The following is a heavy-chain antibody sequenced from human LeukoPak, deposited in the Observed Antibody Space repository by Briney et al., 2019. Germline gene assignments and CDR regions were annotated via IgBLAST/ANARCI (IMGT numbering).Heavy chain of an antibody. CDR1: AFTFSSYA. Sequence: GGSLRLSCAASAFTFSSYAMHWVRQAPGKGLEWVAVISYDGSNKYYADSVKGRFTISRDNSKNTLYLQMNSLRAEDTAVYYCARTLWFGEPYFDLWGRGTLVTVSS. CDR3: ARTLWFGEPYFDL. V-gene: IGHV3-30-3*01. D-gene: IGHD3-10*01. J-gene: IGHJ2*01. CDR2: ISYDGSNK.